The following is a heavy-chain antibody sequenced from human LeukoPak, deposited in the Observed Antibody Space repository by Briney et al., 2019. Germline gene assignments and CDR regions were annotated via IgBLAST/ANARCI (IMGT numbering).Heavy chain of an antibody. J-gene: IGHJ3*02. V-gene: IGHV3-74*01. CDR3: ARRNRQDAFDI. CDR2: INSDRSST. Sequence: PGGSLRLSCAASGFTFSSYWMHWVRQAPGKGLVWVSRINSDRSSTSYADSVKGRFTISRDNAKNTLYLQMNSLRAEDTAVYYCARRNRQDAFDIWGQGTMVTVSS. CDR1: GFTFSSYW.